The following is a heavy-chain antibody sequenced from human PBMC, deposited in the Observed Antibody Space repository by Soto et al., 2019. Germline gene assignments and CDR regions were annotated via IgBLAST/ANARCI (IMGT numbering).Heavy chain of an antibody. D-gene: IGHD3-16*02. CDR3: AKESPGSFYVNVGS. CDR1: GFTFSNYG. J-gene: IGHJ4*02. V-gene: IGHV3-30*18. CDR2: IASDGTTK. Sequence: PGGSLRLSCAAFGFTFSNYGMHWVRQAPGKGLEWVAVIASDGTTKLYADSVKGRFTISRDISKDTLYLEMNSRRGEDTAVYYWAKESPGSFYVNVGSWGQGALFTVSS.